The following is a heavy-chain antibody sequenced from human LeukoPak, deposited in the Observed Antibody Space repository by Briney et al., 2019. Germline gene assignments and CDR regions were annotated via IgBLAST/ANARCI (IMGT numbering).Heavy chain of an antibody. D-gene: IGHD3-9*01. CDR1: GLTFSDYY. CDR3: ARLYDILTGYHYYFDY. CDR2: ISSSGSTI. Sequence: PGGSLRLSCAASGLTFSDYYMSWIRQAPGKGLEWVSYISSSGSTIYYADSVKGRFTVSRDNAKNSLFLQMNSLRAEDTAVYYCARLYDILTGYHYYFDYWGQGTLVTVSS. J-gene: IGHJ4*02. V-gene: IGHV3-11*01.